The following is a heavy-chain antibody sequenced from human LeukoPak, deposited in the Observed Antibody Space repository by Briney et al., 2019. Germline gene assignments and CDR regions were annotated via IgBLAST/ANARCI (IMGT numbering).Heavy chain of an antibody. J-gene: IGHJ4*02. CDR2: ISGSGGST. V-gene: IGHV3-23*01. CDR1: GFTFSSYA. Sequence: GGSLRLSCAASGFTFSSYAMSWVRQAPGKGLEWVSGISGSGGSTYYADSVKGRFTISRDNSKNTLYLQMNSLRAEDTAVYYCAKKSRGSGSYYGDYWGQGILVTVSS. D-gene: IGHD3-10*01. CDR3: AKKSRGSGSYYGDY.